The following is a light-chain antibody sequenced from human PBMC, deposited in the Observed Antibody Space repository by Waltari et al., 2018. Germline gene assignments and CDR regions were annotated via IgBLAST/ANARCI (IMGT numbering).Light chain of an antibody. Sequence: DIQMTQSPSSLSVSVGDRFPITCRASQSISSYLNWYQQKPGKAPKLLIYAASSLQSGVPSRFSGSGSGTDFTLTISSLQPEDFATYYCQQSYSTPFTFGPGTKVDIK. CDR2: AAS. CDR1: QSISSY. CDR3: QQSYSTPFT. V-gene: IGKV1-39*01. J-gene: IGKJ3*01.